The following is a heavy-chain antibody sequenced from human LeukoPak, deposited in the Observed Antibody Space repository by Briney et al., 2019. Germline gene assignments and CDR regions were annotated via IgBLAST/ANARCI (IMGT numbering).Heavy chain of an antibody. CDR3: ARSQSSSLIDY. CDR2: IWCDGSSK. Sequence: PGGSLRLSCAASGFSFSAYGVHWVRQAPGKGLEWVAVIWCDGSSKDYADSVKGRFTFSRDNSKNTLYLQMNSLTVEDTAVYYCARSQSSSLIDYWGQGTLVTVSS. CDR1: GFSFSAYG. J-gene: IGHJ4*02. V-gene: IGHV3-33*01. D-gene: IGHD6-13*01.